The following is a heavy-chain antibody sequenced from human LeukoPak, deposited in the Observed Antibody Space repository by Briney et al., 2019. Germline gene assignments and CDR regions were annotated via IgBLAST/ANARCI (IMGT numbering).Heavy chain of an antibody. V-gene: IGHV1-69*13. CDR3: ARAVGDGYNLGFDY. CDR2: IIPIFGTA. J-gene: IGHJ4*02. D-gene: IGHD5-24*01. Sequence: ASVKVSCKASGYTFTSYAISWGRQAPGQGLEWMGGIIPIFGTANYAQKFQGRVTITADESTSTAYMELSSLRSEDTAVYYCARAVGDGYNLGFDYWGQGTLVTVSS. CDR1: GYTFTSYA.